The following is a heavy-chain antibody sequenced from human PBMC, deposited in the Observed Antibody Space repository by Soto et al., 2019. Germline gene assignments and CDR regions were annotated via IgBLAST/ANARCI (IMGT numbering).Heavy chain of an antibody. CDR2: ISWNSGTR. J-gene: IGHJ4*02. Sequence: EVQLVDSGGGLVQPGRSLRLSCAASGFTFDIYAMHWVRQAPGKGLEWVSSISWNSGTRGYADSVKGRFTISRDNAKNCLYLQMDSLRNEDAAFYYCAKELGGYSYGYELDHWGQGTLVAVSS. CDR1: GFTFDIYA. CDR3: AKELGGYSYGYELDH. V-gene: IGHV3-9*01. D-gene: IGHD5-18*01.